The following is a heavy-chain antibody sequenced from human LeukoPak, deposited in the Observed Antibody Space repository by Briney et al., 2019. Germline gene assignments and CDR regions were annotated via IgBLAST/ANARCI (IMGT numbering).Heavy chain of an antibody. CDR2: INHSGSS. D-gene: IGHD2-2*01. CDR3: ARLCSSTSCSILDAFDI. J-gene: IGHJ3*02. V-gene: IGHV4-34*01. Sequence: SETLSLTCAVYGGSFSGYYWSWNRQSPGRGLEWIGEINHSGSSNYNPSLKSRVTISIDTSKNQFSLKLSSVTAADTAVYYCARLCSSTSCSILDAFDIWGQGTMVTVSS. CDR1: GGSFSGYY.